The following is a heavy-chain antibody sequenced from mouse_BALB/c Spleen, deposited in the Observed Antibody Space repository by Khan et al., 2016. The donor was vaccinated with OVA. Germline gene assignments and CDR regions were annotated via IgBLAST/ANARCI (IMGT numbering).Heavy chain of an antibody. CDR1: GYSITSGYG. V-gene: IGHV3-2*02. J-gene: IGHJ2*01. D-gene: IGHD1-2*01. Sequence: EVQLQELGPGLVKPSQSLSLTCTVTGYSITSGYGWNWIRQFPGNKLELMGYISYSGSTNYNPSLKSRISITRDTSKNQFFLQLNSVTTEDTATYYCARTARIKYWGQGTTLTVSS. CDR2: ISYSGST. CDR3: ARTARIKY.